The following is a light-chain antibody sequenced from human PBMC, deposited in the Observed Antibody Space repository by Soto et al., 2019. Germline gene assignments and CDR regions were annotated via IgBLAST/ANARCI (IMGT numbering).Light chain of an antibody. Sequence: QSALTQPASVSGSPGQSITISCTGTSGDVGGYDFVSWYQHHPGRAPKLLIWDVSNRPSGVSYRFSASKSGNTASLTISGLQTDDEADYYCSSYTSSRSLVFGTGTKLTGL. CDR2: DVS. J-gene: IGLJ1*01. CDR3: SSYTSSRSLV. CDR1: SGDVGGYDF. V-gene: IGLV2-14*03.